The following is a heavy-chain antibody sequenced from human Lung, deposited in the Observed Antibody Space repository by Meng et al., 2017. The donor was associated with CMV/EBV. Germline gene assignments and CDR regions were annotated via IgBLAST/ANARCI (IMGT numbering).Heavy chain of an antibody. D-gene: IGHD2-2*01. CDR1: GGSTSSGDFY. CDR2: VHHSRGT. V-gene: IGHV4-30-4*08. Sequence: SETLSPXCTVLGGSTSSGDFYWTWIRQSPGKGLEWIGYVHHSRGTYYNPSLRCRVVISAETSKNQFSLRLTSVTAADTAMYYCAREPPDYCTSASCDYFDYWGQGTLVTFSS. CDR3: AREPPDYCTSASCDYFDY. J-gene: IGHJ4*02.